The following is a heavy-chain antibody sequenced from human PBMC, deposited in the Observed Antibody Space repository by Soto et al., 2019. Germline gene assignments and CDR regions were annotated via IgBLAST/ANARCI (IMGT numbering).Heavy chain of an antibody. Sequence: ASVNVSCKASGYTFTSYAMHWVRQAPGQRLEWMGWINAGNGNTKYSQKFQGRVTITRDTSASTAYMELSSLRSEDTAVYYCARAEWEPGNPLDYWGQGTLVTVSS. V-gene: IGHV1-3*01. J-gene: IGHJ4*02. CDR3: ARAEWEPGNPLDY. D-gene: IGHD1-26*01. CDR1: GYTFTSYA. CDR2: INAGNGNT.